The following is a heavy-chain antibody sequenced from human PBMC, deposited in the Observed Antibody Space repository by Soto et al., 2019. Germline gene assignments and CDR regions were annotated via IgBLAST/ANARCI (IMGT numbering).Heavy chain of an antibody. Sequence: NPSETLSLTCAVYGGSFSGYYWSWIRQPPGKGLEWIGEINHSGSTNYNPSLKSRVTISVDTSKNQFSLKLSSVTAADTAVYYCARGRDYGDYYWGQGTRVTVSA. D-gene: IGHD4-17*01. CDR3: ARGRDYGDYY. CDR2: INHSGST. V-gene: IGHV4-34*01. J-gene: IGHJ4*02. CDR1: GGSFSGYY.